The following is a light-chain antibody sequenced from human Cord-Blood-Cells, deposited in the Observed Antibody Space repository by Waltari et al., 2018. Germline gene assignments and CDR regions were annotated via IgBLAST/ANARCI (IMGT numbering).Light chain of an antibody. CDR3: QQSYSTPQT. CDR1: QSICSD. J-gene: IGKJ1*01. Sequence: DIQMTQSPSSLSASVGDRVTITCRASQSICSDLKWYQQKPGKAPKLLIYAASSLQSGVPSRFSGSGSGTDFTLTISSLQPEDFATYYCQQSYSTPQTFGQGTKVEIK. V-gene: IGKV1-39*01. CDR2: AAS.